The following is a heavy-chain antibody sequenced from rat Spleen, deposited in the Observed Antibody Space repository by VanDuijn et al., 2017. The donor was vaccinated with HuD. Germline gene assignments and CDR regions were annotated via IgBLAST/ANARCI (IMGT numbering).Heavy chain of an antibody. D-gene: IGHD1-10*01. Sequence: QVQLKESGPGLVQPSQTLSLTCTVSGFSLSSYGVIWVRQPPGKGPEWMGIMWSGGNTDYNSALKSRLSISRDTSKNQVFLKMNSLQTEDIATYYCARGTTDYYVMDAWGQGASVTVSS. J-gene: IGHJ4*01. CDR3: ARGTTDYYVMDA. V-gene: IGHV2-13*01. CDR1: GFSLSSYG. CDR2: MWSGGNT.